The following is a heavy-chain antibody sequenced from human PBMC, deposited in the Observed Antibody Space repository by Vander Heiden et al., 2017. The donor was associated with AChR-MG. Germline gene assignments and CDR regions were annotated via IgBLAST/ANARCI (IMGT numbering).Heavy chain of an antibody. D-gene: IGHD5-12*01. CDR1: GYTFSHFA. Sequence: QLVQSGPEVKEPGASVKVPCRASGYTFSHFAITWVRQAPGQGLEWLGWTSAYTGHTNYAQNFQGRVARTTDTSTSTAYMELRSLRPDDTAIYFCARGGGVATSYWFDYWGQGILVTVSS. CDR3: ARGGGVATSYWFDY. V-gene: IGHV1-18*01. CDR2: TSAYTGHT. J-gene: IGHJ4*02.